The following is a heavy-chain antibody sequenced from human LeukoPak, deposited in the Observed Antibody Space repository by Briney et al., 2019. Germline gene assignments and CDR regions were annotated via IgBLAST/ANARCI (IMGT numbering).Heavy chain of an antibody. J-gene: IGHJ5*02. CDR2: FNPRDSST. V-gene: IGHV5-51*01. CDR1: GYIFTNYW. CDR3: ARHYGSAWFAR. D-gene: IGHD6-25*01. Sequence: GESLKISCKTSGYIFTNYWLAWVRQMPGKGLEWVGIFNPRDSSTRYSPSFQGQVTFSADNSISTAYLQWSSLRASDTAIYYCARHYGSAWFARWGQGTQVTVSS.